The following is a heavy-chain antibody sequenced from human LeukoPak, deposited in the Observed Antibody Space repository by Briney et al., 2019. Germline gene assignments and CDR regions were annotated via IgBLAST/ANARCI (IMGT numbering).Heavy chain of an antibody. J-gene: IGHJ4*02. D-gene: IGHD2-15*01. CDR1: GYTLTELS. Sequence: ASVKVSCKVSGYTLTELSMHWVRQAPGKGLEWMGGFDPEDGETIYAQKFQGRVTMTEDTSTDTAYMELSSLRSEDTAVYYCARDQKGYCSGGSCPNDWGQGTLVTVSS. CDR2: FDPEDGET. V-gene: IGHV1-24*01. CDR3: ARDQKGYCSGGSCPND.